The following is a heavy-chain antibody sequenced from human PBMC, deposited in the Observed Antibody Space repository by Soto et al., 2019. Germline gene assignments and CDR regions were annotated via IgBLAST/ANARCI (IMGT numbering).Heavy chain of an antibody. CDR2: VSAGGDMT. D-gene: IGHD3-10*01. CDR1: GVTFSSYA. Sequence: GGSLRLSCAASGVTFSSYAMSWVRQAPGKGLEWVSSVSAGGDMTYYSDSVKGRFTISRDNSNNALFLQMNSLRAEDTALYYCARGDRGGSGSPASYYYSGLDVWGQGTTVTVSS. V-gene: IGHV3-23*01. CDR3: ARGDRGGSGSPASYYYSGLDV. J-gene: IGHJ6*02.